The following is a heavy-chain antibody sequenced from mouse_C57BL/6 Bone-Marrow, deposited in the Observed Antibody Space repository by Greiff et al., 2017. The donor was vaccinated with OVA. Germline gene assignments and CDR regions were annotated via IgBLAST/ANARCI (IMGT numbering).Heavy chain of an antibody. CDR1: GYAFTNYL. CDR2: INPGSGGT. V-gene: IGHV1-54*01. Sequence: VQLQQSGAELVRPGTSVTVSCKASGYAFTNYLIEWVKQRPGQGLEWIGVINPGSGGTNYNEKFKGKATLTADKSSSTAYMQLSSLTSEDSAFYFRARGTYWDFDVWGTGTTVTVSS. J-gene: IGHJ1*03. CDR3: ARGTYWDFDV. D-gene: IGHD3-1*01.